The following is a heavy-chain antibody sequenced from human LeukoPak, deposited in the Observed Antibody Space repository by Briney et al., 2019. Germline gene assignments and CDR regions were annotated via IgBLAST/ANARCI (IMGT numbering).Heavy chain of an antibody. CDR3: AKDRAVAPPYYYYYMDV. J-gene: IGHJ6*03. Sequence: QPGGSLRLSCAASGFTFSSYGMHWVRQAPGKGLEWVAFIRYDGSNKYYADSVKGRFTISKDNSKNTLYLQMNSLRAEDTAVYYCAKDRAVAPPYYYYYMDVWGKGTTVTVSS. CDR1: GFTFSSYG. CDR2: IRYDGSNK. D-gene: IGHD6-19*01. V-gene: IGHV3-30*02.